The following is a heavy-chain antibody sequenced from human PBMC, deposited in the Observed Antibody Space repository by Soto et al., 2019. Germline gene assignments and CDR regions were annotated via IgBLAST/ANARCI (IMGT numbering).Heavy chain of an antibody. CDR2: INHSGST. J-gene: IGHJ4*02. CDR1: GGSFSGYY. Sequence: QVQLQQWGAGLLKPSETLSLTCAVYGGSFSGYYWSWIRQPPGKGLEWIGEINHSGSTKYNPSLKRRVTIAVDTSKNQFSLTLSSVTAADTAVYYCARSHSSGWYCAFDYWGQGTLVTVSS. D-gene: IGHD6-19*01. V-gene: IGHV4-34*01. CDR3: ARSHSSGWYCAFDY.